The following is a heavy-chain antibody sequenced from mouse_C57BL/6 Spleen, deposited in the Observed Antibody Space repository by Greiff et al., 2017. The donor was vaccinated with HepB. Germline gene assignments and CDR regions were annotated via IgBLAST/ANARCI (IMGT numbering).Heavy chain of an antibody. V-gene: IGHV1-39*01. CDR3: ARGGCYSNYAKAMDY. D-gene: IGHD2-5*01. CDR1: GYSFTDYN. CDR2: INPNYGTT. J-gene: IGHJ4*01. Sequence: VQLQQSGPELVKPGASVKISCKASGYSFTDYNMNWVKQSNGKSLEWIGVINPNYGTTSYNQKFKGKSTLTVDQSSSTAYMQLNSLTSEDSAVYYCARGGCYSNYAKAMDYWGQGTSVTVSS.